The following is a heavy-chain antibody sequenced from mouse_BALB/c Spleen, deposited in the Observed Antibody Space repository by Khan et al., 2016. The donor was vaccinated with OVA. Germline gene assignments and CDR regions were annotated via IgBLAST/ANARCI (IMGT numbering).Heavy chain of an antibody. CDR1: GFSLSNYG. Sequence: VQLQESGPGLVAPSQSLSITCTVHGFSLSNYGVHWVRQPPGKGLEWLGVIWTGGITNYNSALMSRLSISKDNSKSQVFLKMNRLQTDDTAIYYCARSYDYDVGGFAYWGQGTLVTVSA. D-gene: IGHD2-4*01. J-gene: IGHJ3*01. CDR2: IWTGGIT. V-gene: IGHV2-9*02. CDR3: ARSYDYDVGGFAY.